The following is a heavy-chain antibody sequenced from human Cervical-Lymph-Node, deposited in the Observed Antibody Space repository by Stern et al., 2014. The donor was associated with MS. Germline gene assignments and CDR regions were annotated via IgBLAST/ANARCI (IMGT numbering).Heavy chain of an antibody. Sequence: VQLAQSGAEVKKPGASVKVSCKASGYTFSSYYMHWVRQAPGQGLERMGIINPSGGSTRYAQKFQGRVTMTRDTSTSTVYMELSSQRSEDTAVYYCARSGSYSDAFDIWGQGTMVTVSS. V-gene: IGHV1-46*01. CDR3: ARSGSYSDAFDI. CDR1: GYTFSSYY. J-gene: IGHJ3*02. D-gene: IGHD1-26*01. CDR2: INPSGGST.